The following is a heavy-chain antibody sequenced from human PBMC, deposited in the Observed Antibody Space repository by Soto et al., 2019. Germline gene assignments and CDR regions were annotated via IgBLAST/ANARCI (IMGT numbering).Heavy chain of an antibody. Sequence: QVQLVQSGAEVKKPGSSVKVSCKASGGTFSSYAISWVRQAPGQGLEWMGGIIPIFGTANYAQKFQGRVKITAXXSXSXDYMELSSLRAEDTAVYYCASMGDILTGYYKGWLRYWGQGTLVTVSS. CDR3: ASMGDILTGYYKGWLRY. V-gene: IGHV1-69*12. D-gene: IGHD3-9*01. CDR2: IIPIFGTA. J-gene: IGHJ4*02. CDR1: GGTFSSYA.